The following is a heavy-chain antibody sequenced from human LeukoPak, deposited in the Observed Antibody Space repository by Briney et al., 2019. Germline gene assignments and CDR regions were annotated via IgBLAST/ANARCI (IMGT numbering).Heavy chain of an antibody. Sequence: GGSLRLSCAASGFTFSSYWMSWVRQAPGKGLEWVANIKQDGSEKYYVDSVKGRFTISRDNAKNSLYLQMNSLRAEDTAVYYCARSRRIVGATPEYFQHWGQGTLVTVSS. D-gene: IGHD1-26*01. V-gene: IGHV3-7*01. CDR3: ARSRRIVGATPEYFQH. J-gene: IGHJ1*01. CDR2: IKQDGSEK. CDR1: GFTFSSYW.